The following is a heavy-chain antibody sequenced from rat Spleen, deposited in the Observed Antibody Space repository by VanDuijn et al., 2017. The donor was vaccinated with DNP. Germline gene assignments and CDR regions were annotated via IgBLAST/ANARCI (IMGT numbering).Heavy chain of an antibody. D-gene: IGHD1-4*01. V-gene: IGHV5-46*01. Sequence: EVQLVESGGGSVQPGRSMKLSCAASGFTFSSFPMAWVRQAPTKGLDWVATISNTGDSTYYRDSVWGQVTISSDNGESSLYLQMNSLCSEDTATYYCTRGSSLPGYLDYWGQGVLVTVSS. CDR2: ISNTGDST. CDR3: TRGSSLPGYLDY. CDR1: GFTFSSFP. J-gene: IGHJ2*01.